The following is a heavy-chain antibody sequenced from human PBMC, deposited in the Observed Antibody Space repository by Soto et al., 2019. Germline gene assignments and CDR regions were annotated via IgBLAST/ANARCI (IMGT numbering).Heavy chain of an antibody. CDR3: ATEMGATQGPFDN. CDR1: VFPFGANA. D-gene: IGHD1-26*01. V-gene: IGHV3-23*01. J-gene: IGHJ4*02. Sequence: VGSLRLSCVVSVFPFGANAMSWVRQAPGKGLEWVSGLSNTGRRTSYADSVKGRFNISRDNSENTVYLQMNSLRAEDTAVYYCATEMGATQGPFDNWGQGTLVTVSS. CDR2: LSNTGRRT.